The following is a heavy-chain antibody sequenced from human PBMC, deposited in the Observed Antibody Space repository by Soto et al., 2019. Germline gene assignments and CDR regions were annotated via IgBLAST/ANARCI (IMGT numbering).Heavy chain of an antibody. V-gene: IGHV4-39*01. CDR3: ARHRIERVRGALYHYYGMDV. J-gene: IGHJ6*02. D-gene: IGHD3-10*01. CDR1: GASIRSSSYS. CDR2: MSYGGGS. Sequence: SETLSLTCVVSGASIRSSSYSWGWIRQPPGKGLEWIGSMSYGGGSYYNPSLKSRVTISADTSMNQISLKMSSVTAAETAVYYCARHRIERVRGALYHYYGMDVWGQGTPVTVSS.